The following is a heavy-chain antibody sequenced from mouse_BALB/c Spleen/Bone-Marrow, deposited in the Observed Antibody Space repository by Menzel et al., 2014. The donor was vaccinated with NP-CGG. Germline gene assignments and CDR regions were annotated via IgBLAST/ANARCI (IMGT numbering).Heavy chain of an antibody. CDR2: INPSTGYT. J-gene: IGHJ3*01. CDR1: DYSFTSYW. CDR3: ARYRGGSYDGFAY. Sequence: VQLEESGAELAKPGASVKMSCKASDYSFTSYWMHWVKQRPGQGLEWIGYINPSTGYTEYNQKFKDKATLTVDKSSSTTYMQLESLTSEYSAVYFCARYRGGSYDGFAYWGQGTLVTVSA. V-gene: IGHV1-7*01. D-gene: IGHD2-12*01.